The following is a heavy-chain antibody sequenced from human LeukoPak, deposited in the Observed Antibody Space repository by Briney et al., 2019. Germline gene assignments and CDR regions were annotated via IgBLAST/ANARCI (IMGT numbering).Heavy chain of an antibody. CDR2: INHSGST. J-gene: IGHJ5*02. CDR3: ARRALPSYYYEPRGRWSDP. V-gene: IGHV4-4*02. D-gene: IGHD3-22*01. CDR1: GGSISSSNW. Sequence: PSGTLSLTCAVSGGSISSSNWWSWVRQPPGKGLEWIGEINHSGSTNYNPSLKSRVTISVDTSKNQFSLKLSSVTAADTAVYYCARRALPSYYYEPRGRWSDPWGQGTLVTVSS.